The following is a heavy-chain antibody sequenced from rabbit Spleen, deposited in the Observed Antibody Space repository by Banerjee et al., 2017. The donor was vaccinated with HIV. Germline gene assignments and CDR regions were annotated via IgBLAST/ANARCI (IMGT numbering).Heavy chain of an antibody. CDR3: ARGSAAMTMVITGFYFNL. J-gene: IGHJ4*01. V-gene: IGHV1S40*01. Sequence: QSLEESGGDLVKPEGSLTLTCTASGIDFSSNSMCWVRQAPGKGLESIACIYGGSGGSTWYASWATGRFTISTTSSTTVTLQLTSLTAADTATYFCARGSAAMTMVITGFYFNLWGPGTLVTVS. CDR1: GIDFSSNS. CDR2: IYGGSGGST. D-gene: IGHD2-1*01.